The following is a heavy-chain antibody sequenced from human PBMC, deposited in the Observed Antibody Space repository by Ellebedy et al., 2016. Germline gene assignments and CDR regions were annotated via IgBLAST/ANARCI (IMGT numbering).Heavy chain of an antibody. Sequence: GESLKISXTASGFTFSSYVMSWVRQAPGKGLKWVSGISRIDDSTYYADSVKGRFTISRDNPKNTLYLQMNNLRAEGTAVYYCAKDRDDDGDYVFDSWGQGTLVTVSS. CDR1: GFTFSSYV. V-gene: IGHV3-23*01. CDR3: AKDRDDDGDYVFDS. CDR2: ISRIDDST. J-gene: IGHJ4*02. D-gene: IGHD4-17*01.